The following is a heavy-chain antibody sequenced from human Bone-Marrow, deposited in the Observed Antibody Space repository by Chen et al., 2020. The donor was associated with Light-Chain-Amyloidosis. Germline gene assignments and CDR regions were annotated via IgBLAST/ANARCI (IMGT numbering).Heavy chain of an antibody. CDR3: AKDIIPAATGGWNWFDP. D-gene: IGHD2-2*01. CDR1: GFTFDDYA. CDR2: ISGNSGRI. V-gene: IGHV3-9*01. J-gene: IGHJ5*02. Sequence: EVQLVESGGGLVQPGRSLRLSCAASGFTFDDYAMHWVRQAPGKGLEWVLGISGNSGRIGDADSVKGRFTISRDNAKNSLYLQRNSLRAEDTALYYCAKDIIPAATGGWNWFDPWGQGTLVTVSS.